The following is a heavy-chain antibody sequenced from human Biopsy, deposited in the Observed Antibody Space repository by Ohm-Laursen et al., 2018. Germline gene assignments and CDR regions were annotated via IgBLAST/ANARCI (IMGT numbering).Heavy chain of an antibody. V-gene: IGHV4-59*07. CDR3: ARGNEVMVTGPYFFDY. D-gene: IGHD2-21*02. Sequence: PSDTLSFTCTVSGVSISSYFWNWIRQPPGKGLEWIGDIYYSGSTKHNPSLKSRVTISGDMSKSQLSLKLTSVTTAETAVYYWARGNEVMVTGPYFFDYWGQGTLVIVSS. CDR1: GVSISSYF. CDR2: IYYSGST. J-gene: IGHJ4*02.